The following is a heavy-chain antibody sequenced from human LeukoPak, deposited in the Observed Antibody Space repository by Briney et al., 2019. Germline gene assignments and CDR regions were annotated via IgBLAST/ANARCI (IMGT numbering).Heavy chain of an antibody. Sequence: SETLSLTCAVYGGSFSGYYWSWIRQPPGKGLEWIGEINHSGSTNYNPSLKSRVTISVDTSENQFSLKLSSVTAADTAVYYCARGRRAVAATTGYYFDYWGQGTLVTVSS. V-gene: IGHV4-34*01. J-gene: IGHJ4*02. CDR2: INHSGST. D-gene: IGHD6-19*01. CDR3: ARGRRAVAATTGYYFDY. CDR1: GGSFSGYY.